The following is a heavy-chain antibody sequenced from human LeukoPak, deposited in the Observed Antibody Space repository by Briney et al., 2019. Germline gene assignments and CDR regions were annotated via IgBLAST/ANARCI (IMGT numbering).Heavy chain of an antibody. CDR3: ARVEAGGNAAFGY. J-gene: IGHJ4*02. Sequence: GGSLRLSCAASGFTFSSYEMNWVRQAPGKGLEWVSYISSSGSPIYYADSVKGRFTVSRDNAKNSLYLQMNSLRAEDTAVYYCARVEAGGNAAFGYWGQGTLVTVSS. D-gene: IGHD4-23*01. CDR2: ISSSGSPI. CDR1: GFTFSSYE. V-gene: IGHV3-48*03.